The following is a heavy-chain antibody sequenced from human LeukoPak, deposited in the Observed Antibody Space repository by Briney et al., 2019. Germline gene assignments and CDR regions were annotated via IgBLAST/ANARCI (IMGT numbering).Heavy chain of an antibody. J-gene: IGHJ5*02. Sequence: PSETLSLTCTVSGGSISSYYWSWIRQPPGKGLEWIGYIYYTGSTSYNPSLKSRVTISVDTSKSQFSLNLTSVTAADTAIYYCARDRKGYYDSGGRRNWFDPRGQGTLVTVSS. CDR2: IYYTGST. CDR1: GGSISSYY. D-gene: IGHD3-22*01. CDR3: ARDRKGYYDSGGRRNWFDP. V-gene: IGHV4-59*01.